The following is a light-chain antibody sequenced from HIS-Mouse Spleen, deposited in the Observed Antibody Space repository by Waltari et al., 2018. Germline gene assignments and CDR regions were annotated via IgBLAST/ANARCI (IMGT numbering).Light chain of an antibody. CDR3: SALDSSLSAWV. V-gene: IGLV2-14*02. Sequence: QSALTQPASVSGSPGQSITISCTGTSSDVGSYNLVSWYQQHPGKAPKLMIYEGSKRPSGISERFSASRSGNTASLTITGLQPEDEADYYCSALDSSLSAWVFGGGTKLTVL. CDR2: EGS. J-gene: IGLJ3*02. CDR1: SSDVGSYNL.